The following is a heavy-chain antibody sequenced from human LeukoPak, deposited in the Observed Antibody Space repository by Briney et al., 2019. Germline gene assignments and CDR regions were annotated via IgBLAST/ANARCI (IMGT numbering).Heavy chain of an antibody. V-gene: IGHV3-72*01. CDR2: SRSKANSYTT. CDR1: GFTLNDHA. Sequence: EGSLRLSCAGSGFTLNDHAVDWVRQAPGKGLEWVGRSRSKANSYTTAYAASVKGRFTISRDDSKNSLYLQMNSLRAEDTAVYYCARGRGYCSSTSCLNWFDPWGQGTLVTVSS. D-gene: IGHD2-2*01. J-gene: IGHJ5*02. CDR3: ARGRGYCSSTSCLNWFDP.